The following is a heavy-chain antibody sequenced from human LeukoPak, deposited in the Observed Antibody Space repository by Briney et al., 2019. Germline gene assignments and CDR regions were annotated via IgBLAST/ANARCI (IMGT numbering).Heavy chain of an antibody. D-gene: IGHD5-24*01. V-gene: IGHV3-48*04. Sequence: GGSLRLSCTASGFTFSSYSMNWVRQAPGKGLEWVSYISSSSGVIYYADSVKGRFTISRDNAKNSLYLQMNSLRAEDTAVYYCARDWEATQVGTTITGNFDSWGQGTLVTVSS. CDR3: ARDWEATQVGTTITGNFDS. CDR2: ISSSSGVI. CDR1: GFTFSSYS. J-gene: IGHJ4*02.